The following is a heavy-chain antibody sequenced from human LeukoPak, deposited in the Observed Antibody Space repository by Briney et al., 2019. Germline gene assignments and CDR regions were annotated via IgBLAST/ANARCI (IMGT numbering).Heavy chain of an antibody. V-gene: IGHV3-48*01. J-gene: IGHJ6*03. Sequence: PGGSLRLSCAASGFTFSNFGMHWVRQAPGKGQEWVSYISSSSDTIYYADSLKGRFTISRDNSKDTLYLQMNSLRAEDTAVYYCARGYCSSTSCQGYYYYMDVWGKGTTVTVSS. CDR3: ARGYCSSTSCQGYYYYMDV. CDR2: ISSSSDTI. D-gene: IGHD2-2*01. CDR1: GFTFSNFG.